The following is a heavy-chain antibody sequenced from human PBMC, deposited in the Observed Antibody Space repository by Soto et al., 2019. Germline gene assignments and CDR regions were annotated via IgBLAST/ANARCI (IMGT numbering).Heavy chain of an antibody. CDR3: AKGKGVGASPDGANC. D-gene: IGHD1-26*01. CDR2: VRSDGDTT. V-gene: IGHV3-23*01. Sequence: EVQVLESGGGLVQPGGSLRLSCAASGFTFSNFGMNWVRQAPGKGLEWVSGVRSDGDTTYNAESVKGRFTVSRDTSRNTVYLQMNSLRAEDTARYYCAKGKGVGASPDGANCWGQGTLVTVSS. CDR1: GFTFSNFG. J-gene: IGHJ4*02.